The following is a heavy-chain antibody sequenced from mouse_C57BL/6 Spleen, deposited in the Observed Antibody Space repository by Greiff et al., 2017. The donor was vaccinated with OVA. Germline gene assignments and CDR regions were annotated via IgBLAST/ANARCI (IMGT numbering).Heavy chain of an antibody. V-gene: IGHV1-50*01. CDR1: GYTFTSYW. Sequence: VQLQQPGAELVKPGASVKLSCKASGYTFTSYWMQWVKQRPGQGLEWIGEIDPSDSYTNYNQKFKGKATLTVDTSSSTAYMQLSSLTSEDSAVYYCARSLYERYFDYWGQGTTLTVSS. D-gene: IGHD2-3*01. CDR3: ARSLYERYFDY. J-gene: IGHJ2*01. CDR2: IDPSDSYT.